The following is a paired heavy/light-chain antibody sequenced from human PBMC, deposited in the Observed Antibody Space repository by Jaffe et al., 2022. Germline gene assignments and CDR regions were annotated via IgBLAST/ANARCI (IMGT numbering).Light chain of an antibody. J-gene: IGKJ4*01. CDR1: QSISSY. Sequence: DIQMTQSPSSLSASVGDRVTITCRASQSISSYLNWYHQKPGKAPKLLIYAASSLQSGVPSRFSGSGSGTDFTLTISSLQPEDFATYYCQQSYSTPPTFGGGTKVEIK. CDR2: AAS. CDR3: QQSYSTPPT. V-gene: IGKV1-39*01.
Heavy chain of an antibody. J-gene: IGHJ4*02. CDR3: AHRLWGYGSGSYFPY. CDR1: GFSLSTSGVG. V-gene: IGHV2-5*02. D-gene: IGHD3-10*01. Sequence: QITLKESGPTLVKPTQTLTLTCTFSGFSLSTSGVGLGWIRQPPGKALEWLALLYWDDDKRYSPSLKSRLTITKDTSKNQVVLTMTNMDPVDTATYYCAHRLWGYGSGSYFPYWGQGTLVTVSS. CDR2: LYWDDDK.